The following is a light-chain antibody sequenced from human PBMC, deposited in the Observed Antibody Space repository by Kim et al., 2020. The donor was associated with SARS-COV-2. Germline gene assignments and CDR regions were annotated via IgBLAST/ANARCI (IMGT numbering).Light chain of an antibody. V-gene: IGLV3-19*01. CDR2: GKN. Sequence: SSELTQDPAVSVALGQTVRITCQGDSLRIHYASWYQQKPGHAPLLVIYGKNNRPSGIPDRFSGSSSGDTASLTIAGAQAEDEADYYCNSWDSSGHHLVFG. CDR1: SLRIHY. CDR3: NSWDSSGHHLV. J-gene: IGLJ3*02.